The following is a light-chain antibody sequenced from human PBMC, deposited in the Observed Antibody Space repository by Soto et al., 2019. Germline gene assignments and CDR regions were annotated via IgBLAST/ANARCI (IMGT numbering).Light chain of an antibody. J-gene: IGKJ1*01. Sequence: TLSCRASQSISDTLAWYQQKPGQAPRLLIHGASTRAPGIPDRFSGSGHETAFTLTLRTRQPYCFALYYCHQHGIPCRTFAQGTKVDIK. CDR2: GAS. CDR1: QSISDT. CDR3: HQHGIPCRT. V-gene: IGKV3D-15*01.